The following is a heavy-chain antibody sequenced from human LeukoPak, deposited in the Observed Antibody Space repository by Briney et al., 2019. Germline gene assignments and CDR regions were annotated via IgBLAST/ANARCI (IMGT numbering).Heavy chain of an antibody. D-gene: IGHD2-2*01. Sequence: SETLSLTCTVSGGSLSNYYWSWIRQPPGKGLEWIGYIYYSGSTNYNPSLKSRVTISVDTSKNQFSLKLSSVTAADTAVYYCARDNKYQLPRTGYYYNYYGMDVWGKGTTVTVSS. J-gene: IGHJ6*04. V-gene: IGHV4-59*01. CDR3: ARDNKYQLPRTGYYYNYYGMDV. CDR1: GGSLSNYY. CDR2: IYYSGST.